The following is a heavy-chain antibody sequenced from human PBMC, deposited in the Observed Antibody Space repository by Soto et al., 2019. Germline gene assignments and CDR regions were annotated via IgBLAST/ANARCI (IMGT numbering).Heavy chain of an antibody. D-gene: IGHD3-22*01. CDR2: ITSSGDAI. CDR1: GFTFSDYY. V-gene: IGHV3-11*01. Sequence: PGGSLRLSCAASGFTFSDYYMSWTRQAPGKGLEWVSYITSSGDAIYYADSVKGRFTISRDNAKNSLYLQMNSLRADDTAVYYCARDQGYYDSSGYFHSWGQGILVTVSS. J-gene: IGHJ4*02. CDR3: ARDQGYYDSSGYFHS.